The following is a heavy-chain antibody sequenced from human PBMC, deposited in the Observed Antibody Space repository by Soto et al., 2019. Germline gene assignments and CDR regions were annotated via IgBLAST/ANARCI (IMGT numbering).Heavy chain of an antibody. CDR1: GYTFTSYD. Sequence: QVQLVQSGAEVKKPGASVKVSCKASGYTFTSYDINWVRQATGQGLEGMGWMNPNSGNTGYAQKFQGRVTMTRDISISTAYMELRSLRDEDTAVYYCAGPWNKQWGQGTPVTVSS. D-gene: IGHD1-1*01. CDR2: MNPNSGNT. J-gene: IGHJ4*02. V-gene: IGHV1-8*01. CDR3: AGPWNKQ.